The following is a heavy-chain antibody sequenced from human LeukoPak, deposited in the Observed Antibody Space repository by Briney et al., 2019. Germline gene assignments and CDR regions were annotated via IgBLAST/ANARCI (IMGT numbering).Heavy chain of an antibody. Sequence: ASVKVSCKASGYTFTSYDINWVRQATGQGLEWMGIINPSGGSTSYAQKFQGRVTMTRDMSTSTVYMELSSLRSEDTAVYYCASTQYPLWFGELPHYYYYMDVWGKGTTVTVSS. D-gene: IGHD3-10*01. CDR3: ASTQYPLWFGELPHYYYYMDV. CDR2: INPSGGST. V-gene: IGHV1-46*01. CDR1: GYTFTSYD. J-gene: IGHJ6*03.